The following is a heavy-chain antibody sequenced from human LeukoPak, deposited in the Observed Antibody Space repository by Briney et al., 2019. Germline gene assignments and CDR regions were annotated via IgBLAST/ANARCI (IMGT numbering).Heavy chain of an antibody. J-gene: IGHJ4*02. Sequence: PGGSLRLSCAVSGFTVSGNYMTWVRQAPGKGLEWVSVIYSGGTTYYRDSVKGRFTISRDTSKNTVYLQMDSLRPEDTAVYYCASGPTYDYVRVILHWGQGTLVTVSS. CDR3: ASGPTYDYVRVILH. D-gene: IGHD3-16*01. V-gene: IGHV3-53*05. CDR2: IYSGGTT. CDR1: GFTVSGNY.